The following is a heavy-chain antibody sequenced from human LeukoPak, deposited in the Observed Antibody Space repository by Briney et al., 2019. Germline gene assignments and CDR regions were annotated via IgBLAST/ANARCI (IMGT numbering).Heavy chain of an antibody. D-gene: IGHD3-3*01. CDR3: ARHQATTSPTIFGVVDPLDY. CDR1: GGSISSSSCY. Sequence: SETLSLTCTVSGGSISSSSCYWGWIRQPPGKGLEWIGSIYYSGSTYYNPSLKSRVTISVDTSKNQFSLKLSSVTAADTAVYYCARHQATTSPTIFGVVDPLDYWGQGTLVTVSS. J-gene: IGHJ4*02. CDR2: IYYSGST. V-gene: IGHV4-39*01.